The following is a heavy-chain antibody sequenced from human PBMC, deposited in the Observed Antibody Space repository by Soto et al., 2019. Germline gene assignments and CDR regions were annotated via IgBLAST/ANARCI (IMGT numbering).Heavy chain of an antibody. Sequence: GESLKISCKGSGYSFTSFWIGWVRQMPGKGLEWMGIIYPGDSDTRYSPSFQGQVTISADKSISTAYLQWSSLKASDTAMYYCARHRGALFRNDAFDIWGQGTMVTVSS. D-gene: IGHD2-21*01. J-gene: IGHJ3*02. CDR1: GYSFTSFW. CDR2: IYPGDSDT. V-gene: IGHV5-51*01. CDR3: ARHRGALFRNDAFDI.